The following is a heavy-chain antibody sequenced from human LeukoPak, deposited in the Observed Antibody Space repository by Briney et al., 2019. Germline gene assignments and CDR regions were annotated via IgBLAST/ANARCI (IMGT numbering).Heavy chain of an antibody. D-gene: IGHD6-19*01. Sequence: GGSLRLSCAASGSSFSSCAMSWVRQAPGKGLEWVSAISGSGGSTYYADSVKGRFTISRDNSKNTLYLQMNSLRAEDTAVYYCAGGSSGWNYWGQGTLVTVSS. CDR2: ISGSGGST. CDR1: GSSFSSCA. V-gene: IGHV3-23*01. CDR3: AGGSSGWNY. J-gene: IGHJ4*02.